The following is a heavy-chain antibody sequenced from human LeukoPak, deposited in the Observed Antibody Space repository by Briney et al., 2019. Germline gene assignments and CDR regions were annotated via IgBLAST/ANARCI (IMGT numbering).Heavy chain of an antibody. J-gene: IGHJ4*02. Sequence: PSETLPLTCTVSGGSIIINNFFWPGIRPPTGQGLVWIGSIVYSGTTYYSPSLKSRVPISVDTSKNQFSLSLTSVTAADTAVYYCARHEVNPNFDYWGQGALVTAS. CDR2: IVYSGTT. V-gene: IGHV4-39*01. CDR1: GGSIIINNFF. CDR3: ARHEVNPNFDY.